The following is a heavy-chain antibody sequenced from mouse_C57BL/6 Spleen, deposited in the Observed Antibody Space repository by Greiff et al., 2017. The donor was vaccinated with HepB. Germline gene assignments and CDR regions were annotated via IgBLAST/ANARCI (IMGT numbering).Heavy chain of an antibody. V-gene: IGHV5-9*01. CDR3: AIQDDYDDYFYY. CDR1: GFTFSSYT. Sequence: EVKLVESGGGLVKPGGSLKLSCAASGFTFSSYTMSWVRQTPEKRLEWVATISGGGGNTYYPDSVKGRFTISRDNAKNTLYLQMSSLRSEDTALYYCAIQDDYDDYFYYWGQGTTLTVAS. J-gene: IGHJ2*01. CDR2: ISGGGGNT. D-gene: IGHD2-4*01.